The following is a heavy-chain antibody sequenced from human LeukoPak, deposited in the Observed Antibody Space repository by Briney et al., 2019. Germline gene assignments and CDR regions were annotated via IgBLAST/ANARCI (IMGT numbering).Heavy chain of an antibody. Sequence: ASVKVSCKASGYTFSAYGITWVRQAPGQGLEWMAWTSGTGYNTDYTQRFQGRVSVTTDTSTSTAYLEVRSLRSEDTAIYYCARSQCPDSTSCYYFFYFDFWGQGTPVTVSS. D-gene: IGHD2-2*01. J-gene: IGHJ4*02. V-gene: IGHV1-18*01. CDR2: TSGTGYNT. CDR3: ARSQCPDSTSCYYFFYFDF. CDR1: GYTFSAYG.